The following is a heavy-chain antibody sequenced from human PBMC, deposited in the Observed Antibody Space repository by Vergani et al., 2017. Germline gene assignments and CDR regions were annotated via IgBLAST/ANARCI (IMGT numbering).Heavy chain of an antibody. J-gene: IGHJ4*02. CDR3: ARGVMGNWNDPPSFDY. V-gene: IGHV3-21*01. Sequence: EVQLLQSGGGVIQPGGSVRLSCAASGFTFSACPMTWVRQAPGKGLEWVSAISSSSSYIYYADSVKGRFTISRDNAKNSLYLQMNSLRAEDTAVYYCARGVMGNWNDPPSFDYWGQGTLVTVSS. D-gene: IGHD1-1*01. CDR1: GFTFSACP. CDR2: ISSSSSYI.